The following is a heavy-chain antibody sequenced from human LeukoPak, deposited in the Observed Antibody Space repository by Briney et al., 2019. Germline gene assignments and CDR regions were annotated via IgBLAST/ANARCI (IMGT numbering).Heavy chain of an antibody. CDR2: IIPIFGTA. D-gene: IGHD3-22*01. J-gene: IGHJ6*03. V-gene: IGHV1-69*06. Sequence: SVKVSCKASGGTFSSYAISWVRQAPGQGLEWMGGIIPIFGTANYAQKFQGRVTITADKSTSTAYMELSSLRSEDTAVYHCARQQYDSSGYYYPYYYYYYMDVWGKGTTVTVSS. CDR1: GGTFSSYA. CDR3: ARQQYDSSGYYYPYYYYYYMDV.